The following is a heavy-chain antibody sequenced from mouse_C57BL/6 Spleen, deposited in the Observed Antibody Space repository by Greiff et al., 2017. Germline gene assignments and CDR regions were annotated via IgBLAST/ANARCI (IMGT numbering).Heavy chain of an antibody. J-gene: IGHJ4*01. CDR1: GYTFTEYT. V-gene: IGHV1-62-2*01. Sequence: VKLMESGAELVKPGASVKLSCKASGYTFTEYTIHWVKQRSGQGLEWIGWFYPGSGSIKYNEKFKDKATLTADKSSSTVYMELSRLTSEDSAVYFCARHEEGYYGSKYYAMDYWGQGTSVTVSS. CDR3: ARHEEGYYGSKYYAMDY. D-gene: IGHD1-1*01. CDR2: FYPGSGSI.